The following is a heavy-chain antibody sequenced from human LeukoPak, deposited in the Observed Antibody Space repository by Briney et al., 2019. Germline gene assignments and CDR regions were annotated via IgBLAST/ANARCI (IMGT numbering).Heavy chain of an antibody. J-gene: IGHJ6*02. CDR3: ARGLLVGATLVGGMDV. D-gene: IGHD1-26*01. CDR2: INHSGSS. V-gene: IGHV4-34*01. Sequence: SETLSLTCAVYGWSFSNYYWSWIRQPPGKGLEWIGEINHSGSSNYNPSLKSRVTISVDTSKNQFSLKLSSVTAADTAVYYCARGLLVGATLVGGMDVWGQGTTVTVSS. CDR1: GWSFSNYY.